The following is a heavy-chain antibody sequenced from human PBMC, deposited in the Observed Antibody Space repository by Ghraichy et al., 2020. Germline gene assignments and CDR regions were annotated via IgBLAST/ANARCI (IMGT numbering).Heavy chain of an antibody. J-gene: IGHJ4*02. D-gene: IGHD3-10*01. CDR1: GYTFTSYG. V-gene: IGHV1-18*04. CDR2: ISAYNGNT. Sequence: ASVKVSCKASGYTFTSYGISWVRQAPGQGLEWMGWISAYNGNTNYAQKLQGRVTMTTDTSTSTAYMELRSLRSDDTAVYYCARDRAGDPREKFDYWGQGTLVTVSS. CDR3: ARDRAGDPREKFDY.